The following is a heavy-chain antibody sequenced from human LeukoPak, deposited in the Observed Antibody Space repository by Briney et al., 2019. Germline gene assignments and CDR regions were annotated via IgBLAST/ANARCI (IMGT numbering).Heavy chain of an antibody. CDR3: TREVRSAWASFDP. CDR1: GYSISSGYY. D-gene: IGHD1-26*01. Sequence: SETLSLTCTVSGYSISSGYYWGWIRPPPGKGLEWIGSIHYSARIYYNPSLKSRLTISPDTSKNQFSLKLTSVTAADTAVYYCTREVRSAWASFDPWGQGTLVTVSS. J-gene: IGHJ5*02. CDR2: IHYSARI. V-gene: IGHV4-38-2*02.